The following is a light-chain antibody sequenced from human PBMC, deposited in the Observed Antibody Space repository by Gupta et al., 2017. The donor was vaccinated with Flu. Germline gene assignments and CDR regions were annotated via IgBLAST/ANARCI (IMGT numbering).Light chain of an antibody. CDR2: DDS. J-gene: IGLJ1*01. Sequence: SSNIGSNDVNWYQHVPGTPPKLLIYDDSERPSGVPDRFSGSKSGTLASLVISGLLSEDEADYYCASWDDSLNGQYVFGTGTKVSVL. V-gene: IGLV1-44*01. CDR3: ASWDDSLNGQYV. CDR1: SSNIGSND.